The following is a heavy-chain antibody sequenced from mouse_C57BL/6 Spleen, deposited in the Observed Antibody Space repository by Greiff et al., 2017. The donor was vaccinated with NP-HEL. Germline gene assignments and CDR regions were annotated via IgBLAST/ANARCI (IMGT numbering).Heavy chain of an antibody. Sequence: EVQGVESGGGLVKPGGSLKLSCAASGFTFSSYAMSWVRQTPEKRLEWVATISDGGSYTYYPDNVKGRFTISRDNAKNNLYMQMSHLKSEDTAMYDCASKRWYFDVWGTGTTVTVSS. CDR1: GFTFSSYA. J-gene: IGHJ1*03. CDR2: ISDGGSYT. CDR3: ASKRWYFDV. V-gene: IGHV5-4*01.